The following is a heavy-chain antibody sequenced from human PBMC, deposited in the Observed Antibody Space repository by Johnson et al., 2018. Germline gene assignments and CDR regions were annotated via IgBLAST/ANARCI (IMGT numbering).Heavy chain of an antibody. CDR3: ARGSRLGYCSGGSCYGGYYYYMDV. CDR1: GYTFTSYD. J-gene: IGHJ6*03. CDR2: MNPNSGNT. Sequence: VQLVESGAEVKKPGASVKVSCKASGYTFTSYDINWVLQATGQGLEWMGWMNPNSGNTGYAQKFHGRVTMTRNTSISTAYMELSSLRSEDTAVYYCARGSRLGYCSGGSCYGGYYYYMDVWGKGTTVTVSS. V-gene: IGHV1-8*01. D-gene: IGHD2-15*01.